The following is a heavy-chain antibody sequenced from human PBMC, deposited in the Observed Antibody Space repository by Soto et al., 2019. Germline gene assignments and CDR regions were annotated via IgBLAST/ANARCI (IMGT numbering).Heavy chain of an antibody. CDR2: IKQDESEK. Sequence: GGSLRLSCATSGFTFSSYWMSWVRQPPGKGLEWVATIKQDESEKYYADSVKGRFTISRDNAKNSLYLQMNSLRAEDTAVYYCARVGIPSSWYYFDYWGQGTLVTVSS. J-gene: IGHJ4*02. D-gene: IGHD6-13*01. V-gene: IGHV3-7*01. CDR1: GFTFSSYW. CDR3: ARVGIPSSWYYFDY.